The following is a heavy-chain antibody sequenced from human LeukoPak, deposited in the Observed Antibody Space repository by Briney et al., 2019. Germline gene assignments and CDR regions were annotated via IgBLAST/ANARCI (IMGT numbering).Heavy chain of an antibody. D-gene: IGHD3-22*01. J-gene: IGHJ3*02. V-gene: IGHV1-69*13. CDR3: ARGNQNYYDSSGLGGAFDI. Sequence: GASVKVSCKASGGTFSSYAISWVRQAPGQGLEWMGGIIPIFGTANYARKFQGRVTITADESTGTAYMELSSLRSEDTAVYCCARGNQNYYDSSGLGGAFDIWGQGTMVTVSS. CDR2: IIPIFGTA. CDR1: GGTFSSYA.